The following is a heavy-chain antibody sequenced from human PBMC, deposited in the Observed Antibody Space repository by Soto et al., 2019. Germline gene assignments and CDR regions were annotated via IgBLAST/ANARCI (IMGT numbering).Heavy chain of an antibody. J-gene: IGHJ3*01. CDR1: GDTFNSYG. V-gene: IGHV1-69*01. CDR3: ARDLADVHLWDAFDV. Sequence: QVQLVQSGPELKKPGSSVKVSCKAPGDTFNSYGISWVRQAPGQGLEWMGGIVPVFGTTNLALKFEDRVTITADELTTTVYMEIRGLTSEDTAVYYCARDLADVHLWDAFDVWGRGTRVTVSS. D-gene: IGHD6-13*01. CDR2: IVPVFGTT.